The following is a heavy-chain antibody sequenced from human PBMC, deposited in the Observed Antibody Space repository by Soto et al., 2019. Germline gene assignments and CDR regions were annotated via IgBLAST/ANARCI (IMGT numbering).Heavy chain of an antibody. D-gene: IGHD6-19*01. J-gene: IGHJ4*02. CDR3: ARTTVAGTPYYFDY. CDR2: INHSGST. V-gene: IGHV4-34*01. CDR1: GGSFSGYY. Sequence: PSETLSLTFAVYGGSFSGYYWSWIRQPPGKGLEWIGEINHSGSTNYNPSLKSRVTISVDTSKNQFSLKLSSVTAADTAVYYCARTTVAGTPYYFDYWGQGTLVTVSS.